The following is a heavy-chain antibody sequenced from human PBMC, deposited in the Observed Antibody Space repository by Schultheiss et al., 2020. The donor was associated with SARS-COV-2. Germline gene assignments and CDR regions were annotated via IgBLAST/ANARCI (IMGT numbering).Heavy chain of an antibody. D-gene: IGHD1-20*01. Sequence: GGSLRLSCAASGFTFSSYGMHWVRQATGKGLEWVSAIGTAGDTYYPGSVKGRFTISRENAKNSLYLQMNSLRAGDTAVYYCARAYNWNDVMDVWGQGTTVTVSS. CDR3: ARAYNWNDVMDV. CDR2: IGTAGDT. CDR1: GFTFSSYG. J-gene: IGHJ6*02. V-gene: IGHV3-13*01.